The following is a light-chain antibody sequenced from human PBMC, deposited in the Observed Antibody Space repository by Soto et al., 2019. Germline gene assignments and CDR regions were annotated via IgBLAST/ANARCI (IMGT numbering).Light chain of an antibody. V-gene: IGKV3-11*01. CDR2: DAS. CDR1: QSVNNY. CDR3: HQRSNWPLT. Sequence: EIVLTQSPATLSLSPGERATLSCRTSQSVNNYLAWYQQKPGQAPRLLIYDASSRATDIPARFSGSGSGTDFTLTISSLEPEDFATYYCHQRSNWPLTFGGGTKVEIK. J-gene: IGKJ4*01.